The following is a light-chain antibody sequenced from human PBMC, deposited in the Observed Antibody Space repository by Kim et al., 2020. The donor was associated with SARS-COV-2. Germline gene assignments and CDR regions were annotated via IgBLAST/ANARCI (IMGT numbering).Light chain of an antibody. CDR1: SGYSNYE. J-gene: IGLJ3*02. CDR2: VGTGGIVG. CDR3: GADHGSGSNFVWV. Sequence: RTQSSGYSNYEVDLYQQRPGKGPRFVMRVGTGGIVGSKGDGIPDRFSVLGSGLNRYLTIKNIQEEDESDYHCGADHGSGSNFVWVFGGGTQLTVL. V-gene: IGLV9-49*01.